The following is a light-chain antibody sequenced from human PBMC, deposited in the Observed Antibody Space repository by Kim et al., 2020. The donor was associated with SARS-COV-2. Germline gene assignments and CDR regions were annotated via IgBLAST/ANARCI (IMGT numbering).Light chain of an antibody. Sequence: GQSVTISCTGSRSDVGGRNYVSWYRQNPGKAPQLMIYDVSKRPSGVPDRFSGSKSGNTASLTISGLQTEDEADYYCCSYAGSYTYVFGTGTKVTVL. CDR3: CSYAGSYTYV. CDR1: RSDVGGRNY. J-gene: IGLJ1*01. V-gene: IGLV2-11*02. CDR2: DVS.